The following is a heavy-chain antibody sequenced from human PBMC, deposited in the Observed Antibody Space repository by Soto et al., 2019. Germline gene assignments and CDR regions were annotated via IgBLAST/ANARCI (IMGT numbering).Heavy chain of an antibody. J-gene: IGHJ6*03. CDR2: INHSGST. CDR3: ARGLGILTGYYLYYYYYYMDV. CDR1: GGSFSGYY. D-gene: IGHD3-9*01. Sequence: SETLSLTCAVYGGSFSGYYWSWIRQPPGKGLEWIGEINHSGSTNYNPSLKSRVTISVDTSKNQFSLKLSSVTAADTAVYYCARGLGILTGYYLYYYYYYMDVWGKGTTVTVSS. V-gene: IGHV4-34*01.